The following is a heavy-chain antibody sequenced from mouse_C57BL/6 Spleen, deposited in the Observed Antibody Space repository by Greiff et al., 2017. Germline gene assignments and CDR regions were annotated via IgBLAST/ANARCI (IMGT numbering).Heavy chain of an antibody. V-gene: IGHV1-15*01. CDR1: GYTFTDYE. J-gene: IGHJ2*01. CDR3: TTSNWDLYYFDN. CDR2: IDPETGGT. Sequence: VQLQQSGAELVRPGASVTLSCKASGYTFTDYEMHWVKQTPVHGLEWIGAIDPETGGTAYNQKFKGKAILTADKSSSTAYMELRSLTSEDSAVYYCTTSNWDLYYFDNWGQGATLTVSS. D-gene: IGHD4-1*01.